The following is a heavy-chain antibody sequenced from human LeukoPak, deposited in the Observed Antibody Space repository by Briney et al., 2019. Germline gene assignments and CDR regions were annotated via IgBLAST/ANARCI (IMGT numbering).Heavy chain of an antibody. CDR2: ISAYNGHT. CDR3: ARGADAGITIFGAPPLGWFDP. Sequence: ASVKVSCKASGYTFTSYGISWVRQAPGQGLEWMGWISAYNGHTNYAQKLQGRVTMTTDTSTSTAYMELRSLRSDDTAVYYCARGADAGITIFGAPPLGWFDPWGQGTLVTVSS. CDR1: GYTFTSYG. D-gene: IGHD3-3*01. J-gene: IGHJ5*02. V-gene: IGHV1-18*01.